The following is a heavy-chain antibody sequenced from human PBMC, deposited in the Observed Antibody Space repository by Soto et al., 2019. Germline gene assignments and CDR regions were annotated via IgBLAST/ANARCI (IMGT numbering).Heavy chain of an antibody. J-gene: IGHJ6*02. D-gene: IGHD2-2*01. CDR2: INSDGSST. Sequence: EVQLVESGGGLVQPGGSLRLSCAASGFTFSSYWMHWVRQAPGKGLVWVSRINSDGSSTSYADSVKGRFNISRDNAKNALYLQMNSLRGEDTAVYDCAREAVQLPPDGMDVWGQGTTVTVCS. V-gene: IGHV3-74*01. CDR1: GFTFSSYW. CDR3: AREAVQLPPDGMDV.